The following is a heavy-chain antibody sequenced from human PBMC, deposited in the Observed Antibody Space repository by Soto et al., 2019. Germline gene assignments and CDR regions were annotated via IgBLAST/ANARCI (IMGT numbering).Heavy chain of an antibody. CDR1: GLTFSSYA. CDR2: ISDGGGST. Sequence: GGSLRLSCAASGLTFSSYAMTWVRQAPGKGLEWVAAISDGGGSTYYRDSVKGRFTISRDNSKNTLYLQMNSLRVEDTAVYYCAKDSRSLTRITIFGVDYMDVWGKGTTVTVPS. V-gene: IGHV3-23*01. CDR3: AKDSRSLTRITIFGVDYMDV. D-gene: IGHD3-3*01. J-gene: IGHJ6*03.